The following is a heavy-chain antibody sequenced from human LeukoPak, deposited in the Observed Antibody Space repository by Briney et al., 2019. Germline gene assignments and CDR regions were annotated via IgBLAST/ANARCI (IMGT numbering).Heavy chain of an antibody. V-gene: IGHV3-48*03. J-gene: IGHJ5*02. D-gene: IGHD3-3*01. CDR3: ARVDLEWLLVS. CDR1: GFTFSTYE. CDR2: ISNGDGTI. Sequence: GGSLRLSCAASGFTFSTYEMNWVRQAPGKGLEWVSYISNGDGTIKYADSVKGRFTISRDNAKNSLYLQMNSLRAEDTAVYYCARVDLEWLLVSWGQGTLVTVSS.